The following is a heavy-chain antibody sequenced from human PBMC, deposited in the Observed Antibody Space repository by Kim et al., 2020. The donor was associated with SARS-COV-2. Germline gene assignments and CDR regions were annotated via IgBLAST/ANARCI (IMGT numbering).Heavy chain of an antibody. CDR1: GGSISSYY. CDR2: IYYSGST. D-gene: IGHD3-3*01. CDR3: ARSTSITIFGVVGYRDV. J-gene: IGHJ6*03. Sequence: SETLSLTCTVSGGSISSYYWSWIRQPPGKGLEWIGYIYYSGSTNYNPSLKSRVTISVDTSKNQFSLKLSSVTAADTAVYYCARSTSITIFGVVGYRDVWGKGTTVTVSS. V-gene: IGHV4-59*08.